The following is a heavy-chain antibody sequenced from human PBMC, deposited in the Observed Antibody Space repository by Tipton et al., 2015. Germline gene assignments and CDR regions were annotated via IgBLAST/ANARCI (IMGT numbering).Heavy chain of an antibody. CDR3: ARDGRIAAVGPQTFFDF. CDR2: IYSGGSP. V-gene: IGHV3-53*01. D-gene: IGHD6-13*01. Sequence: SLRLSCSAAGFTLSRYAMNWVRQAPGKGLEWVSIIYSGGSPFYADSVNGRFTISRDNSKNTLYLQMNSLRVEDTAVYYCARDGRIAAVGPQTFFDFWGQGTLVTVSS. CDR1: GFTLSRYA. J-gene: IGHJ4*02.